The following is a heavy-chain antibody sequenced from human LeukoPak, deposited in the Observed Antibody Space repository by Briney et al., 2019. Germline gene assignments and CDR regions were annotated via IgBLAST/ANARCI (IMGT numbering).Heavy chain of an antibody. CDR2: IYYSGST. Sequence: SETLSLTCTVSGGSISSSSYYWGWIRQPPGKGLEWIGYIYYSGSTNYNPSLKSRVTISVDTSKNQFSVKLSSVTAADTAVYYCARANYYDSSGFDYWGQGTLVTVSS. J-gene: IGHJ4*02. V-gene: IGHV4-61*05. CDR1: GGSISSSSYY. CDR3: ARANYYDSSGFDY. D-gene: IGHD3-22*01.